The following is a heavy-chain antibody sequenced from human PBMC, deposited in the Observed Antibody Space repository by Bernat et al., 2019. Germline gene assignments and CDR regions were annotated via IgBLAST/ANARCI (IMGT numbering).Heavy chain of an antibody. V-gene: IGHV1-46*01. J-gene: IGHJ4*02. CDR2: INPSCGST. D-gene: IGHD2-2*01. CDR1: GYTFTSYY. CDR3: ARTMGRYCSSTSCEFDY. Sequence: QVQLVQSGAEVKKPGASVKVSCKASGYTFTSYYMHWVRQAPGQGLEWMGIINPSCGSTSYAQKFQGRVTMTRDTSTNTVYMELSSLRSEDTAVYYCARTMGRYCSSTSCEFDYWGQGTLVTVSS.